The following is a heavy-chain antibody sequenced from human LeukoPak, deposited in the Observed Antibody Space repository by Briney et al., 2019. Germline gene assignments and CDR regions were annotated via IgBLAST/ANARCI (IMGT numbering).Heavy chain of an antibody. CDR1: GFTVSSNY. Sequence: GGSLRLSCAASGFTVSSNYMSWVRQAPGKGLEWVSAISGGAGSTYYADSVKGRFTISRDNSKNTVHLQMNSLRAEDTAVYYCARDQGYYASGSYLDQWGQGTLVAVSS. CDR3: ARDQGYYASGSYLDQ. D-gene: IGHD3-10*01. J-gene: IGHJ4*02. CDR2: ISGGAGST. V-gene: IGHV3-23*01.